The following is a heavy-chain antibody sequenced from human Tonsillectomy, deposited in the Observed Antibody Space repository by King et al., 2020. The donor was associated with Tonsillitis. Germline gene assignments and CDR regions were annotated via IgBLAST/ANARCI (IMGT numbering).Heavy chain of an antibody. CDR1: GFTFSSYG. Sequence: VQLVESGGGVVQPGRSLRLSCAASGFTFSSYGMHWVRQAPGKGLEWVAVISYDGSNKYYADSVKGRFTISRDNSKNTLYLQMNSLRAEDTAVYYCAKSLYSSSWYTSYFDYWGQGTLVTVSS. CDR2: ISYDGSNK. V-gene: IGHV3-30*18. CDR3: AKSLYSSSWYTSYFDY. D-gene: IGHD6-13*01. J-gene: IGHJ4*02.